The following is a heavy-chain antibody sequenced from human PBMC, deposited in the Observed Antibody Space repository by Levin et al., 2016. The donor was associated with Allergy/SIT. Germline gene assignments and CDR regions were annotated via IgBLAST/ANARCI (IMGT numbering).Heavy chain of an antibody. CDR1: GFTFSDHY. Sequence: LSLTCAASGFTFSDHYMDWVRQAPGKGLEWVGRTRNKANSYTTEYAASVKGRFTISRDDSKNSLYLQMNSLKTEDTAVYYCATRGYSYGFWYFDLWGRGTLVTVSS. D-gene: IGHD5-18*01. J-gene: IGHJ2*01. V-gene: IGHV3-72*01. CDR3: ATRGYSYGFWYFDL. CDR2: TRNKANSYTT.